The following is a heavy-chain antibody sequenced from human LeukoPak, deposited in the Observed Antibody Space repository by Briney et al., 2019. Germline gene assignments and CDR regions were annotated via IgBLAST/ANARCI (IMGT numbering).Heavy chain of an antibody. CDR2: VYYSGST. CDR3: ARNDGSGSYYNVAFDI. CDR1: GASISNYY. V-gene: IGHV4-59*07. J-gene: IGHJ3*02. D-gene: IGHD3-10*01. Sequence: PSDTLSLTCTVSGASISNYYWSWIRRPPGKGLEWIGYVYYSGSTIYNPSLKSRVTITVDTSKNQFSLKLNSVTAADTAVYFCARNDGSGSYYNVAFDIWGQGTMVTVSS.